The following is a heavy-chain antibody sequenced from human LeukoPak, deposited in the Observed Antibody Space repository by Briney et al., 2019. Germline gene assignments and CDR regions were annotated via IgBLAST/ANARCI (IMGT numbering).Heavy chain of an antibody. CDR3: ARGMEELWLS. CDR2: IYYSGST. V-gene: IGHV4-59*01. D-gene: IGHD5-18*01. CDR1: GGSISSYY. J-gene: IGHJ5*02. Sequence: SETLSLTWTVSGGSISSYYWSWIRQPPGKGLEWIGYIYYSGSTNYNPSLKSRVTISVDTSKNQFSLKLSSVTAADTAVYYCARGMEELWLSWGQGTLVTVSS.